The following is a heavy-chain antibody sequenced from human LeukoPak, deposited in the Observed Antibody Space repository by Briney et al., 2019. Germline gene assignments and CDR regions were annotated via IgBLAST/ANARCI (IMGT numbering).Heavy chain of an antibody. CDR3: ARQRSSWYDY. Sequence: KPGGSLRLSCAASGFTFSNAWMSWVRQPPGKGLEWIGYIYYSGSTNYNPSLKSRVTISVDTSKNQFSLKLSSVTAADTAVYYCARQRSSWYDYWGQGTLVTVSS. CDR1: GFTFSNAW. D-gene: IGHD6-13*01. J-gene: IGHJ4*02. V-gene: IGHV4-59*08. CDR2: IYYSGST.